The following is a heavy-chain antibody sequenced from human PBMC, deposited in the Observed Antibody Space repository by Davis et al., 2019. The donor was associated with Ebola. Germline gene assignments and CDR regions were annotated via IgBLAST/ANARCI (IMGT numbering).Heavy chain of an antibody. J-gene: IGHJ6*02. V-gene: IGHV3-74*01. CDR2: INSDGRTT. CDR1: GFTFSIYW. CDR3: AKDLFWWSASDV. Sequence: PGGSLRLSCAASGFTFSIYWMHWVRQAPGKGLVWVSRINSDGRTTTYADSVRGRFTISRDNAKNTLYLQMNSLRGEDTAIYYCAKDLFWWSASDVWGQGTTVAVS. D-gene: IGHD2-8*02.